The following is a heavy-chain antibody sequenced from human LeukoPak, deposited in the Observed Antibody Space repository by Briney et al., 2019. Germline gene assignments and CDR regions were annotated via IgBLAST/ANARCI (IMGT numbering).Heavy chain of an antibody. CDR3: ARSDTGAYSSGWYGRGYYFDY. CDR1: SYSISSGYY. V-gene: IGHV4-38-2*02. CDR2: IYHSGST. J-gene: IGHJ4*02. D-gene: IGHD6-19*01. Sequence: PSETLPLTCTVSSYSISSGYYWGWIRQPPGKGLEWIGSIYHSGSTYYNPSLKSRVTISVDTSKNQFSLKLSSVTAADTAVYYCARSDTGAYSSGWYGRGYYFDYWGQGTLVTVSS.